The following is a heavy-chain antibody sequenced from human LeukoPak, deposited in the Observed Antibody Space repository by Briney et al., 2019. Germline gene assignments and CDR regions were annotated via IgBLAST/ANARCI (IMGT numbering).Heavy chain of an antibody. D-gene: IGHD6-19*01. CDR3: AKASRRSGWYGLPRRPDY. V-gene: IGHV3-23*01. Sequence: GGSLRLSCAASGFTFSSYAMSWVREAEGKGLEWVSAISVSCGSTSYADSVKFRFTISRDNSKNTLYLQMNSLRAEDTAVYYCAKASRRSGWYGLPRRPDYWGQGTLVTISS. J-gene: IGHJ4*02. CDR2: ISVSCGST. CDR1: GFTFSSYA.